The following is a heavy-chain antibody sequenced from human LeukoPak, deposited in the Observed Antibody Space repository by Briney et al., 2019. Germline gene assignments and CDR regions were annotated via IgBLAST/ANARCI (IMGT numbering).Heavy chain of an antibody. D-gene: IGHD4-17*01. V-gene: IGHV4-59*01. Sequence: PSETLSLTCTVSGGSISSYYWSWIRQPPGKGLEWIGYIYYSGSTNYNPSLKSRVTISVDMSKNQFSLKLSSVTAADTAVYYCARDLPTVTNAFDIWGQGTMVTVSS. J-gene: IGHJ3*02. CDR3: ARDLPTVTNAFDI. CDR1: GGSISSYY. CDR2: IYYSGST.